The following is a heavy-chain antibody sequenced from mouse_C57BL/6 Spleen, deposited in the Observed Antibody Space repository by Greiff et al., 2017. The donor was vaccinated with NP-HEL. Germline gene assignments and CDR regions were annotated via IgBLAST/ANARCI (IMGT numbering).Heavy chain of an antibody. Sequence: VQLKESGPGMVKPSQSLSLTCTVTGYSITSGYDWHWIRHFPGNKLEWMGYISYSGSTNYNPSLKSRISITHDTSKNHFFLKLNSVTTEDTATYYCARARDSSGSFAYWGQGTLVTVSA. J-gene: IGHJ3*01. D-gene: IGHD3-2*02. CDR3: ARARDSSGSFAY. V-gene: IGHV3-1*01. CDR1: GYSITSGYD. CDR2: ISYSGST.